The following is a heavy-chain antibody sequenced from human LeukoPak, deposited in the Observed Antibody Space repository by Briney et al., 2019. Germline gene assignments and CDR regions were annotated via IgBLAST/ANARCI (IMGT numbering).Heavy chain of an antibody. CDR1: GFTFSSYS. D-gene: IGHD2-2*01. J-gene: IGHJ5*02. CDR2: ISSSSSYI. Sequence: GGSLRLSCAASGFTFSSYSMNWVRQAPGKGLEWVSSISSSSSYIYYADSVKGRFTISRDNAKNSLYLQMNSLRAEDTAVYYCALVVPAAMYGGWFDPWGQGTLVTVSS. CDR3: ALVVPAAMYGGWFDP. V-gene: IGHV3-21*04.